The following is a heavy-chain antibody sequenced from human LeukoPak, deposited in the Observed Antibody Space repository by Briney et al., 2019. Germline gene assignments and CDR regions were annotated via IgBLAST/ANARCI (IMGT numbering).Heavy chain of an antibody. D-gene: IGHD6-19*01. CDR2: FNSDTGNT. CDR3: VRGGPNKSGWTLDY. Sequence: ASVKVSCKASGYTLTNYAIHWVRQAPGQRLEWMGWFNSDTGNTEYSQKFQGRVSISRDTSANTAYMELNRLRPEDTAVFYCVRGGPNKSGWTLDYWGQGTLVTVSS. CDR1: GYTLTNYA. V-gene: IGHV1-3*01. J-gene: IGHJ4*02.